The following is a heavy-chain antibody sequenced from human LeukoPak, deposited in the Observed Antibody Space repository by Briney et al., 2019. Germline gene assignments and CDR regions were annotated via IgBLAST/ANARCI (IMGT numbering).Heavy chain of an antibody. D-gene: IGHD5-18*01. V-gene: IGHV3-9*01. Sequence: PGRSLRLSCAASGFTFDDYAMHWVRQAPGKGLEWVSGISWNSGGIGYADSVKGRFTISRDNAKNSLYLQMNSLRAEDTAVYYCAKDLLGGGYSYGPPAFDIWGQGTMVTVSS. CDR2: ISWNSGGI. CDR3: AKDLLGGGYSYGPPAFDI. CDR1: GFTFDDYA. J-gene: IGHJ3*02.